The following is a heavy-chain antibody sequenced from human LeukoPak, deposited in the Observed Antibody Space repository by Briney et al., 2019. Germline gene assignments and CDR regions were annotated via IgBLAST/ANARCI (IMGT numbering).Heavy chain of an antibody. Sequence: GGSLRLSCAASGFTFSSYGMHWVRQAPGKGLEWVAVISYDGSNKYYADSVKGRFTISRDNSKNTLYLQMNSLRAEDTAVYYCAKDGGEYSGSYYVFGRVSYFDYWGQGTLVTVSS. CDR1: GFTFSSYG. V-gene: IGHV3-30*18. CDR2: ISYDGSNK. CDR3: AKDGGEYSGSYYVFGRVSYFDY. J-gene: IGHJ4*02. D-gene: IGHD1-26*01.